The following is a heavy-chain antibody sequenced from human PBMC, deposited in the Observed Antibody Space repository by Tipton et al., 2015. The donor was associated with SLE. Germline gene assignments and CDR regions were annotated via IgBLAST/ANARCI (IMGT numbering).Heavy chain of an antibody. D-gene: IGHD3-10*01. CDR3: ARDRGVRGVSV. J-gene: IGHJ6*02. V-gene: IGHV3-11*01. CDR1: GFIFSDYY. Sequence: GSLRLSCAASGFIFSDYYMSWIRQTPGKGLEWILYISSSGSIIWYADSVKGRFTISRDNAENSLYLQMNSLRVEDTAVYYCARDRGVRGVSVWGQGTTVTVSS. CDR2: ISSSGSII.